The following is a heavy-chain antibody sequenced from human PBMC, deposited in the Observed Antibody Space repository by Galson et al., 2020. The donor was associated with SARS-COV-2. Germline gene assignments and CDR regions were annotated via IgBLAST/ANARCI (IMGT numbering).Heavy chain of an antibody. J-gene: IGHJ6*03. CDR1: GYTFTSYA. D-gene: IGHD2-2*01. V-gene: IGHV7-4-1*02. Sequence: ASVKVSCKASGYTFTSYAMNWVRPAPGQGLEWMGWINPNTGNPTYAQGFTGRFVFSLDTSVSTAYLQISSLKAEDTAVYYCARAEEGIVVVPAAMGREYYYYMDVWGKGTTFTVSS. CDR2: INPNTGNP. CDR3: ARAEEGIVVVPAAMGREYYYYMDV.